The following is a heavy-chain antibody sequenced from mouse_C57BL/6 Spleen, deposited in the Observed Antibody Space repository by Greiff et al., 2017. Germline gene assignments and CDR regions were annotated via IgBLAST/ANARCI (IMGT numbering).Heavy chain of an antibody. CDR3: ALLYYGSSYVYAMDY. D-gene: IGHD1-1*01. CDR1: GYTFTSYW. J-gene: IGHJ4*01. CDR2: IDPSDSET. Sequence: QVQLQQPGAELVRPGSSVKLSCKASGYTFTSYWMHWVKQRPIQGLEWIGNIDPSDSETHYNQKFKDKATLTVDKSSSTAYMQLSSLTSEDSAVYYCALLYYGSSYVYAMDYWGQGTSVTVSS. V-gene: IGHV1-52*01.